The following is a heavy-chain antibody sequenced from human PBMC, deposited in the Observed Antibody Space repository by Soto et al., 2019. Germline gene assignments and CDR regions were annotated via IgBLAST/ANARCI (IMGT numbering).Heavy chain of an antibody. Sequence: GGSLRLSCAASGFTFDDYTMHWVRQAPGKGLEWVSLISWDGGSTYYADSVKGRFTTSRDNSKNSLYLQMNSLRTEDTALYYCAKNYYDSSGYYHDYYYGMDVWGQGTTVTVSS. CDR3: AKNYYDSSGYYHDYYYGMDV. V-gene: IGHV3-43*01. CDR2: ISWDGGST. J-gene: IGHJ6*02. D-gene: IGHD3-22*01. CDR1: GFTFDDYT.